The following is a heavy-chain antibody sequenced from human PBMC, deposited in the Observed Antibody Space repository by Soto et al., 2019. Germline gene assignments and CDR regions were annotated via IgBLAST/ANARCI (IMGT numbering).Heavy chain of an antibody. V-gene: IGHV1-24*01. CDR3: ATGLSCSSTSCYSGGWFDP. Sequence: ASVKVSCKVSGYTLTELSMHWVRQAPGKGLEWMGGFDPEDGETIYAQKFQGRVTMTEDTSTDTAYMELSSLRSEDTAVYYCATGLSCSSTSCYSGGWFDPWGQGTLVTV. CDR1: GYTLTELS. J-gene: IGHJ5*01. CDR2: FDPEDGET. D-gene: IGHD2-2*01.